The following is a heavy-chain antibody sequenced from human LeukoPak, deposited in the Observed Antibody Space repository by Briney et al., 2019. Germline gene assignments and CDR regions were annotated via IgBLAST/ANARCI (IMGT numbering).Heavy chain of an antibody. CDR3: ARLVYSSGWVFDY. CDR1: GYSFTSYW. V-gene: IGHV5-51*01. CDR2: IYPGDSDT. J-gene: IGHJ4*02. Sequence: PGESLKISCKGSGYSFTSYWIGWVRQMPGKGLEWMGIIYPGDSDTRYSPSFQGQVTISADKSISTAYLQWSGLKASDTAMYYCARLVYSSGWVFDYWGQGTLVTVSS. D-gene: IGHD6-19*01.